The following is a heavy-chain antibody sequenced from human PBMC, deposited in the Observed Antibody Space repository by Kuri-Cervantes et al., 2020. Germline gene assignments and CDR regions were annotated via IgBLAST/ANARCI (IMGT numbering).Heavy chain of an antibody. CDR2: INPSGGST. V-gene: IGHV1-46*01. Sequence: ASVKVSCKASGYTFTSYYMHWVRQAPGQGLEWMGIINPSGGSTSYAQKFQGRVTMTRDTSTSTVYMELSSLRSDDTAVYYCASSRRRGSGWSSAFDIWGQGTMVTVSS. CDR3: ASSRRRGSGWSSAFDI. J-gene: IGHJ3*02. D-gene: IGHD6-19*01. CDR1: GYTFTSYY.